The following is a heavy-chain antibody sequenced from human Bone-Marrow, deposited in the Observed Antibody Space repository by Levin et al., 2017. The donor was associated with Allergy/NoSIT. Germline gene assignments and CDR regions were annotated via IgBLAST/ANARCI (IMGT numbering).Heavy chain of an antibody. CDR3: ARTSPDTGSHFNYPYGMDV. Sequence: GGSLRLSCAGSGFTFESFALYWVRQAPGRGLECLTAISYDGSQKFYADSVQGRLTVSRDNSKNMLFLQMDSLRPEDTAVYFCARTSPDTGSHFNYPYGMDVWGQGATVTVSS. V-gene: IGHV3-30*01. D-gene: IGHD1-26*01. CDR1: GFTFESFA. CDR2: ISYDGSQK. J-gene: IGHJ6*02.